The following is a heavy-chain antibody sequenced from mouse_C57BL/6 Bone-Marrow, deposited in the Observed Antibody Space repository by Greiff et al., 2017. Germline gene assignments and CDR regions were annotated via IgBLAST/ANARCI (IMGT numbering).Heavy chain of an antibody. CDR1: GYTFTSYW. CDR2: IHPNSGST. D-gene: IGHD6-1*01. Sequence: QVQLQQPGAELVKPGASVKLSCKASGYTFTSYWMHWVKQRPGQGLEWIGMIHPNSGSTNYNEKFKNKATLTVDKSSSTAYMQLSSLTSEDSAGYYCARCRAGFAYWGQGTLVTVSA. CDR3: ARCRAGFAY. V-gene: IGHV1-64*01. J-gene: IGHJ3*01.